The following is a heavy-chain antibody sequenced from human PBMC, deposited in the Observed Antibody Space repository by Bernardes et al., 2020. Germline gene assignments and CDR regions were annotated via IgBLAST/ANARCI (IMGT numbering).Heavy chain of an antibody. V-gene: IGHV1-18*01. CDR2: ISAYNGNT. CDR1: GYTFTSYG. J-gene: IGHJ3*02. Sequence: ASVKVSCKASGYTFTSYGISWVRQAPGQGLEWMGWISAYNGNTNYAQKLQGRVTMTTDTSTSTAYMELRSLRSDDTAVYCCARGVVRVPAAIGAFDIWGQGTMVTVSS. D-gene: IGHD2-2*01. CDR3: ARGVVRVPAAIGAFDI.